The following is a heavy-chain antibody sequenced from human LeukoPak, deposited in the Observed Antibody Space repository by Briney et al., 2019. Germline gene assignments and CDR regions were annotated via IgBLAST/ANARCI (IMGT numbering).Heavy chain of an antibody. CDR1: GGSISSGSYY. V-gene: IGHV4-61*02. J-gene: IGHJ6*03. CDR2: IYTSGST. D-gene: IGHD3-10*01. Sequence: SETLSLTCAVSGGSISSGSYYWSWIRQPAGKGLEWIGRIYTSGSTNYNPSLKSRVTMSVDTSKNQFSLKLSSVTAADTAVYYCARGSITMVRGVITYYYYYYMDVWGKGTTVTISS. CDR3: ARGSITMVRGVITYYYYYYMDV.